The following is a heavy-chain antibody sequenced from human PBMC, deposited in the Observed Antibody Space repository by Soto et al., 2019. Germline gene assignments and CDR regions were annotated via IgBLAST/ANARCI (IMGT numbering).Heavy chain of an antibody. V-gene: IGHV3-74*01. J-gene: IGHJ6*02. CDR3: AGGMADLDV. Sequence: EVQLVESGGGLVQPGGSLRLSCAASGLSFNTYCMHWVRQVPGKGLVWLARINTDGSDTIYVDSVKGRFTISRDNAKNTVFLQTDSLRDEDTGVYYCAGGMADLDVWGQGTTVTVSS. CDR2: INTDGSDT. CDR1: GLSFNTYC.